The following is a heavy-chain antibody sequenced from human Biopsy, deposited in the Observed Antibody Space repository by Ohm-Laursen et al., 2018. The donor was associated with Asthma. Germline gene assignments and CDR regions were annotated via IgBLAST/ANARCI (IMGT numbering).Heavy chain of an antibody. J-gene: IGHJ4*02. D-gene: IGHD1-26*01. CDR1: GGSISSSSYY. Sequence: SDTLSLTCTVSGGSISSSSYYWGWIRQPPGKGLEWMGSISYTGSAYHNPSLKSRVTISVDTSKNHFSLKLSSVTAADTAVYYCARHSGNYYAQLNYWGQGTLVTVSS. CDR3: ARHSGNYYAQLNY. CDR2: ISYTGSA. V-gene: IGHV4-39*01.